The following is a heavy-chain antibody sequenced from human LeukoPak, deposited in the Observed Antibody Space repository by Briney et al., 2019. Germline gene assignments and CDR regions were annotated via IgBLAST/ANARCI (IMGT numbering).Heavy chain of an antibody. Sequence: ANISCTVSGFTLTELSMHWVRQSPRQGPEWMGGFDPEDGETIYAQKCQGRVTMTEDTPTDTAYMELSSLRSEDTAVYYCATTAWFDPWGQGTLVTVSS. V-gene: IGHV1-24*01. CDR3: ATTAWFDP. CDR1: GFTLTELS. J-gene: IGHJ5*02. CDR2: FDPEDGET.